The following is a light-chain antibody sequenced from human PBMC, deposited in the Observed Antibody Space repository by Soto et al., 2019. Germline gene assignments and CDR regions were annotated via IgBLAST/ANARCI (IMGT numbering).Light chain of an antibody. V-gene: IGKV1-12*01. CDR2: AAS. J-gene: IGKJ3*01. CDR1: QGITTW. CDR3: QRANSLPFT. Sequence: DIRMTQSPSSVSAPVGDRVTITCRASQGITTWLAWYQQKPGKAPELLIYAASSLQGGVPSRFSGSGSGTDFTLNISSLQPEDSGTYYCQRANSLPFTFGPGTKVEI.